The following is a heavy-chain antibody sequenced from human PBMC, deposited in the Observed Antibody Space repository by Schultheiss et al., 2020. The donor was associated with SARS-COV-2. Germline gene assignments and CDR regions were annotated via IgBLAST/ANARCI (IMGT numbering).Heavy chain of an antibody. CDR3: ARCLSDYDFWSGYYYYYGMDV. J-gene: IGHJ6*02. CDR2: IIPIFGTA. D-gene: IGHD3-3*01. V-gene: IGHV1-69*06. CDR1: GGTFSRYA. Sequence: SVKVSCKASGGTFSRYAISWVRQAPGQGLEWMGGIIPIFGTANYAQKFQGRVTITADKSTSTAYMELSSLRSEDTAVYYCARCLSDYDFWSGYYYYYGMDVWGQGTTVTVSS.